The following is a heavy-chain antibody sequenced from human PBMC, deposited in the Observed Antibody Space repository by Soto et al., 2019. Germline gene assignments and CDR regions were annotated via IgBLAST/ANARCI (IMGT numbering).Heavy chain of an antibody. CDR3: ARLVLEYSGYGL. V-gene: IGHV1-69*02. Sequence: SVKVSCKASGGTFSSYTISWVRQAPGQGLEWMGRIIPILGIANYAQKFQGRVTITADKSTSTAYMELSSLRSEDTAVYYCARLVLEYSGYGLWGQGTLVTVSS. J-gene: IGHJ4*02. CDR1: GGTFSSYT. D-gene: IGHD5-12*01. CDR2: IIPILGIA.